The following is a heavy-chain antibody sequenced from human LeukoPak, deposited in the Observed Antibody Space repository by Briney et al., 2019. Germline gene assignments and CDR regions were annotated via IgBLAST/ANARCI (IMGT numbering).Heavy chain of an antibody. CDR2: ISSSSSYI. V-gene: IGHV3-21*01. CDR1: GFTFSSYS. CDR3: ARDGDSSGWFYFDY. D-gene: IGHD6-19*01. J-gene: IGHJ4*02. Sequence: PGGSLRLSCAASGFTFSSYSMSWVRQAPGKGLEWVSSISSSSSYIYYADSVKGRFTISRDNAKNSLYLQMNSLRAEDTAVYYCARDGDSSGWFYFDYWGQGTLVTVSS.